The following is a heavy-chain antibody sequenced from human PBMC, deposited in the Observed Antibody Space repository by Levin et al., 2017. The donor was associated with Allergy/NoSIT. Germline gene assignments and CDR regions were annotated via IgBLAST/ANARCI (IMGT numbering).Heavy chain of an antibody. J-gene: IGHJ4*02. Sequence: ESGPTLVKPTQTLTLTCTFSGFSLSTSGVCVTWIRQPPGKALEWLALIDWDDDKYYRTSLKTRLTISKDTSKNQVVLTMTNMDPVDTATYYCARIPNWNYSPATFDYWGQGNLVAVAS. V-gene: IGHV2-70*01. CDR1: GFSLSTSGVC. CDR3: ARIPNWNYSPATFDY. D-gene: IGHD1-7*01. CDR2: IDWDDDK.